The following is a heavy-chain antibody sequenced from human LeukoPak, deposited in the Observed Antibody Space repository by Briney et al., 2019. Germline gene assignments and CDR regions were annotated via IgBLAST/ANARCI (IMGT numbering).Heavy chain of an antibody. J-gene: IGHJ4*02. CDR2: ISVSGGST. D-gene: IGHD3-10*01. CDR1: GFAFSNTG. CDR3: AKYGSGTYYNGLY. Sequence: GGSLRLSCAASGFAFSNTGMTWVRQAPGKGLQWVSTISVSGGSTYYADSVKGRFTISRDTSKSTLYLQMNSLRDEDTAVYYCAKYGSGTYYNGLYWGQGTLVTVSS. V-gene: IGHV3-23*01.